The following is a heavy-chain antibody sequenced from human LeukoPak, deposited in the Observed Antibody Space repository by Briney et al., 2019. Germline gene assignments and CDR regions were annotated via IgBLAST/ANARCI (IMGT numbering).Heavy chain of an antibody. Sequence: GGSLRLSCAASGFTSSNYWMSWVRQAPRKGLEWVANIKQDGSEKYYVDSVKGRFTISRDNAKNSLYLQMSSLRAEDTAVYYCARDRGSSGWYEFDYWGQGTLVTVSS. CDR3: ARDRGSSGWYEFDY. J-gene: IGHJ4*02. CDR1: GFTSSNYW. CDR2: IKQDGSEK. D-gene: IGHD6-19*01. V-gene: IGHV3-7*01.